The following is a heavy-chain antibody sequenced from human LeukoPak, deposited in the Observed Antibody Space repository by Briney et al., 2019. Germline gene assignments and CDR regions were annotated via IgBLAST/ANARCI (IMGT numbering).Heavy chain of an antibody. CDR2: IYYSGST. Sequence: PSETLSLTCTVSGGSISSGDYYWSWIRQPPGKGLEWIGYIYYSGSTYYNPSLKSRVTISVDTSKNQFFLKLSSVTAADTAVYYCARAQTYFRGVMGDAFDIWGQGTMVTVSS. CDR3: ARAQTYFRGVMGDAFDI. D-gene: IGHD3-10*01. V-gene: IGHV4-30-4*08. CDR1: GGSISSGDYY. J-gene: IGHJ3*02.